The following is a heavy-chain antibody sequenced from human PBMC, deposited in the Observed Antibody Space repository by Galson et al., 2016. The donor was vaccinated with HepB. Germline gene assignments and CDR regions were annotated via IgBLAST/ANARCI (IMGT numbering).Heavy chain of an antibody. J-gene: IGHJ3*02. CDR1: EFSLSDFG. V-gene: IGHV3-30*18. Sequence: SLRLSCAASEFSLSDFGMHWVRQAPGKGLEWVAVISYEGSKKDYADSVKGRFSISRDTSSNTISLQMNSLRAEDTAIYYCAKPRAKWLVGEANAFDMWGQGKSVTFTS. D-gene: IGHD6-19*01. CDR2: ISYEGSKK. CDR3: AKPRAKWLVGEANAFDM.